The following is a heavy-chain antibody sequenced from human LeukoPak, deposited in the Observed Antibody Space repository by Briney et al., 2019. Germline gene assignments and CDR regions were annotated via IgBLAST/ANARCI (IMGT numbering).Heavy chain of an antibody. CDR2: ISAYNGNT. Sequence: ATVKVSCKASGYTFTSYVCSCVRQARGQVLDWMGCISAYNGNTNYAQKLQGRVTMTTDTSTSTAYMELRSLRYDDTAVYYCARGGELLPLIYWGQGTLVTVSS. V-gene: IGHV1-18*01. D-gene: IGHD3-10*01. J-gene: IGHJ4*02. CDR3: ARGGELLPLIY. CDR1: GYTFTSYV.